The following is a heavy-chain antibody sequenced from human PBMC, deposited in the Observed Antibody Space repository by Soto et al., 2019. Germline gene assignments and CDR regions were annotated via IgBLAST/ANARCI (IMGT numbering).Heavy chain of an antibody. J-gene: IGHJ3*01. Sequence: EVQLVGSGVGLGQPGGSLRLSCVASGFTFRTYWMTWVRQAPGKGLEWVANIKQDGSEKYYVDSVMGRFAISRDNAKYSLYLQMNSRRVEDTAVYYCARYGLYCTYANCRGAAYAVWDQGQMVTVSS. CDR2: IKQDGSEK. D-gene: IGHD2-8*01. V-gene: IGHV3-7*05. CDR1: GFTFRTYW. CDR3: ARYGLYCTYANCRGAAYAV.